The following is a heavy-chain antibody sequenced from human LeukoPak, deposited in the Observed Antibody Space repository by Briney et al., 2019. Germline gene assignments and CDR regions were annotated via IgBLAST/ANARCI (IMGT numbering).Heavy chain of an antibody. CDR3: APFQYSSSSSTNPFDY. CDR1: GGTFSSYA. J-gene: IGHJ4*02. V-gene: IGHV1-69*05. Sequence: SVKVSCKPSGGTFSSYAISWVRQAPGQGLEWMGGIIPIFGTANYAQKFQGRVTITTDESTSTAYMELSSLRSEDTAVYYCAPFQYSSSSSTNPFDYWGQGTLVTVSS. D-gene: IGHD6-6*01. CDR2: IIPIFGTA.